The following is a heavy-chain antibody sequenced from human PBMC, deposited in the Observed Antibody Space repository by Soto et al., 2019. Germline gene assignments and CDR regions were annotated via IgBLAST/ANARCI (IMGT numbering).Heavy chain of an antibody. Sequence: QVQLVESGGGVVQSGGYLKLSCAASGFAFDAYHIHWVRQAPGKGLEWVAFAWYDGRNEYYSDAVKGRFTVSRDNSKNSWYLELNSLRAEDTAVYYCARDLYKSGWTGTFDIWGQGTRVTVSS. CDR1: GFAFDAYH. V-gene: IGHV3-33*01. CDR3: ARDLYKSGWTGTFDI. J-gene: IGHJ3*02. D-gene: IGHD6-19*01. CDR2: AWYDGRNE.